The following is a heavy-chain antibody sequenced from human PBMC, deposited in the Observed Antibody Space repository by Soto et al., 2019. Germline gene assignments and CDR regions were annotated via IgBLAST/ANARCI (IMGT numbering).Heavy chain of an antibody. Sequence: PSETLSLTCAVYGGSFSGYYWSWIRQHPGKGLEWIGYIYYSGSTYYNPSHKSRVTISVDTSKNQFSLKLSTVTAADTAVYYCATMITFGGVIVPPGINWFDPWGQGTLVTVSS. CDR1: GGSFSGYY. V-gene: IGHV4-34*01. D-gene: IGHD3-16*02. CDR3: ATMITFGGVIVPPGINWFDP. CDR2: IYYSGST. J-gene: IGHJ5*02.